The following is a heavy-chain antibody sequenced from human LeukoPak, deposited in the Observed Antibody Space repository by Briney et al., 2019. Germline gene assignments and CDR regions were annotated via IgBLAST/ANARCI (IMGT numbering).Heavy chain of an antibody. V-gene: IGHV4-59*11. D-gene: IGHD5-24*01. Sequence: SETLSLTCSVSGDSIRSHYCAWIRQPPGKGPEWIGHIYNSATTDYNPSFKSRVTISLDTSKKQFSLKMTSVTALDSAVYYCARGGEGYNDDAFEVWGLGTAVTVSS. J-gene: IGHJ3*01. CDR2: IYNSATT. CDR3: ARGGEGYNDDAFEV. CDR1: GDSIRSHY.